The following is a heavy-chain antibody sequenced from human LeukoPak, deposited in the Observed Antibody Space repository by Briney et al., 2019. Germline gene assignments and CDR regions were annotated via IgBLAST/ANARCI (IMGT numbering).Heavy chain of an antibody. Sequence: GGSLRLSCAASGFTVSSNYMSWVRQAPGKGLEWVSGIYSGGSTYYADSVKGRFTISRDNSKNTLYLQMNSLRAEDTAVYYCARSESARGAAAGNFDYWGQGTLVTVSS. CDR2: IYSGGST. J-gene: IGHJ4*02. V-gene: IGHV3-66*01. D-gene: IGHD6-13*01. CDR1: GFTVSSNY. CDR3: ARSESARGAAAGNFDY.